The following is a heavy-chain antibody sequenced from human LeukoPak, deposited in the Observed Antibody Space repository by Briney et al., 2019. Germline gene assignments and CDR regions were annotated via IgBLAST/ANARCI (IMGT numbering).Heavy chain of an antibody. CDR2: MNPNSGNT. CDR1: GYTFSSYE. V-gene: IGHV1-8*01. CDR3: AARGASTSSLRPLDY. Sequence: GASVKVSCKASGYTFSSYEINWVRQAAGQGPEWMGWMNPNSGNTVYAQNFHGRVTMTRDASIGTAYMELSSLRSEDTAVYYCAARGASTSSLRPLDYWGQGTLVTVSS. D-gene: IGHD2-2*01. J-gene: IGHJ4*02.